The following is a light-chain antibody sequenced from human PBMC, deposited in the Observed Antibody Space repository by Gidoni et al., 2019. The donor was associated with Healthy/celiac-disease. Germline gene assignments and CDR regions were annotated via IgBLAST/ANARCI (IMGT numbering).Light chain of an antibody. CDR2: GAS. J-gene: IGKJ1*01. CDR1: QSVSSSY. CDR3: QQYGSSPWT. Sequence: EIVLTQSPGTLSLSPGERATLSCRASQSVSSSYLAWYQQNPGQAPRLLIYGASRRATGLPDRFSGSGSGTDFTLPLSRLEPEDFAVYYCQQYGSSPWTFGQGTKVEIK. V-gene: IGKV3-20*01.